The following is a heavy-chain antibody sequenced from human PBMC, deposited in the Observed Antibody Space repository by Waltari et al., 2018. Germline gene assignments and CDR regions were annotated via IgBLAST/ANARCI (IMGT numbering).Heavy chain of an antibody. CDR3: ARHYYPPGYFDL. V-gene: IGHV3-7*01. Sequence: EVQLVESGGGLVQPGRSLRLSCAASGFTFSSYWMSWVRQAPGKGLEWVDNIKQDGSEEYYVDSVKCRFTISRDNAKNSLYLQMNSLRAEDTAVYYCARHYYPPGYFDLWGRGTLVTVSS. J-gene: IGHJ2*01. D-gene: IGHD3-22*01. CDR1: GFTFSSYW. CDR2: IKQDGSEE.